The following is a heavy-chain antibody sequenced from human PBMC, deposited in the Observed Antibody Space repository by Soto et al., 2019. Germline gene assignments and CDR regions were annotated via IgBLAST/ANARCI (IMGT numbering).Heavy chain of an antibody. CDR2: INAGNGNT. CDR1: GYTFTSYA. CDR3: ARDRAYGSGSYFHNWFDP. V-gene: IGHV1-3*01. D-gene: IGHD3-10*01. Sequence: GASVKVSCKASGYTFTSYAMHWVRQAPGQRLEWMGWINAGNGNTKYSQKFQGRVTITRDTSASTAYMELSSLRSEDTAVYYCARDRAYGSGSYFHNWFDPWGQGTLVTVSS. J-gene: IGHJ5*02.